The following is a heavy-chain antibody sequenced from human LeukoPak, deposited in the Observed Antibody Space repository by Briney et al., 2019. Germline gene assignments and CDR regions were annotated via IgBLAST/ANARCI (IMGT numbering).Heavy chain of an antibody. CDR3: ARDGASIDDQYYGLDV. CDR1: GFTFNSYT. Sequence: PGGSLRLSCAASGFTFNSYTMNWVRQAPGKGLEWVSSIRSNSRGINYADSVKGRFTISRDNDKNTVFLEMNSLRAEDTAVYYCARDGASIDDQYYGLDVWGQGTTVTVSS. J-gene: IGHJ6*02. CDR2: IRSNSRGI. D-gene: IGHD1-1*01. V-gene: IGHV3-21*06.